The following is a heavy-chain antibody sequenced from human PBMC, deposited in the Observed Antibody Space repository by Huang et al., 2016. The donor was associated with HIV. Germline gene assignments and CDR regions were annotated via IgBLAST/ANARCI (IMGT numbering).Heavy chain of an antibody. D-gene: IGHD3-10*01. CDR2: IGYEGSNK. Sequence: QVQLVESGGGVVQPGGSLRLSCAASGFTFSSYGMHWVRQAQGKGLEWVEFIGYEGSNKYYADSVRGRFTISRDNSKNTLYLQMNSLRAEDTAVYYCAKGSMANAFDIWGQGTMVTVSS. J-gene: IGHJ3*02. CDR1: GFTFSSYG. V-gene: IGHV3-30*02. CDR3: AKGSMANAFDI.